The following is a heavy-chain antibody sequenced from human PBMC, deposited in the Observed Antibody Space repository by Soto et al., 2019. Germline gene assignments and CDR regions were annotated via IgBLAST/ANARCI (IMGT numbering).Heavy chain of an antibody. CDR2: IGTAGDT. CDR1: GFTFSSYW. Sequence: EVQLVESGGGLVQPGGSLRLSCAASGFTFSSYWMHWVRQAPGKGLVWVSAIGTAGDTYYPGSVKGRFTISRENAKNSLYLQMNSLRAGDTAVYYCARGGVVGATGGGYYYYGMDVWGQGTTVTVSS. D-gene: IGHD1-26*01. J-gene: IGHJ6*02. CDR3: ARGGVVGATGGGYYYYGMDV. V-gene: IGHV3-13*01.